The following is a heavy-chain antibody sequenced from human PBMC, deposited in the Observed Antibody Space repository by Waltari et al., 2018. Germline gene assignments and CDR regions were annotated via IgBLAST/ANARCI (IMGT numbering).Heavy chain of an antibody. CDR1: GGSIGSYY. Sequence: QVQLQESGPGLVKPSETLSLTCTVYGGSIGSYYWSWIRQPPGKGLEWIGYIYYSGSTNYNPSLKSRVTISVDTSKNQFSLKLSSVTAADTAVYYCARGGSSSTVGGYYYGMDVWGQGTTVTVSS. CDR3: ARGGSSSTVGGYYYGMDV. J-gene: IGHJ6*02. CDR2: IYYSGST. V-gene: IGHV4-59*01. D-gene: IGHD6-6*01.